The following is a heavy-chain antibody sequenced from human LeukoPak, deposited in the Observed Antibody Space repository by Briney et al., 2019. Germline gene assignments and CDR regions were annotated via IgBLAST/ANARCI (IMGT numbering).Heavy chain of an antibody. D-gene: IGHD2-15*01. CDR3: ARDIAQGPLSGYFDY. Sequence: GGSLRLSCAASGFTFSSYAMHWVRQAPGKGLEWVAVISYDGSNKYYADSVKGRFTISRDNSKNTLYLQMNSLRAEDTAVYYCARDIAQGPLSGYFDYWGQGTLVTVSS. J-gene: IGHJ4*02. CDR1: GFTFSSYA. CDR2: ISYDGSNK. V-gene: IGHV3-30-3*01.